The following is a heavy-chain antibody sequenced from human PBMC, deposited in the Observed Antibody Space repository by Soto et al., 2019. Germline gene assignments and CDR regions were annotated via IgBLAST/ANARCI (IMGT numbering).Heavy chain of an antibody. Sequence: QVQLQESGPGLVKLSETLSLTCSVSGGSISFYNWNWIRQSPGKGLEWIGYIYHSGRTNYNPSLKSRVTISVDTSKNQFSLQLSSVTAADTAVYYCAKGDSTTHGDSFDIWGQGTMVTVSP. V-gene: IGHV4-59*01. CDR1: GGSISFYN. CDR2: IYHSGRT. CDR3: AKGDSTTHGDSFDI. J-gene: IGHJ3*02. D-gene: IGHD6-13*01.